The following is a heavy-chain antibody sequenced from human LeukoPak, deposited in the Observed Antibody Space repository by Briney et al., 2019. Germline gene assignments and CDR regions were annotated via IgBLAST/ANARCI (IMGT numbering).Heavy chain of an antibody. V-gene: IGHV1-69*13. CDR2: IIPIFGTA. Sequence: SVKVSCKASGGTFSSYAISWVRQAPGQGLEWMGGIIPIFGTANYAQKFQGGVTITADESTSTAYMGLSSLRSEDTAVYYCVSDYYDSSGYYRPGGYWGQGTLVTVSS. CDR3: VSDYYDSSGYYRPGGY. D-gene: IGHD3-22*01. CDR1: GGTFSSYA. J-gene: IGHJ4*02.